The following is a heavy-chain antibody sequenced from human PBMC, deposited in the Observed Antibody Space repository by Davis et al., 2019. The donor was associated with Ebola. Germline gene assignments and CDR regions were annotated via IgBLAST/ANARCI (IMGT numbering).Heavy chain of an antibody. CDR1: GYTFTNHY. CDR3: AKDKTTSSSWPYYFDF. Sequence: ASVKVSCKASGYTFTNHYIHWVRQAPGQGLEWMGIINPKGDHTNYAQKFRGRITMTTDTSTSTAYMELKNLRSDDTAVYYCAKDKTTSSSWPYYFDFWGQGTLVTVSS. D-gene: IGHD6-13*01. CDR2: INPKGDHT. J-gene: IGHJ4*02. V-gene: IGHV1-46*01.